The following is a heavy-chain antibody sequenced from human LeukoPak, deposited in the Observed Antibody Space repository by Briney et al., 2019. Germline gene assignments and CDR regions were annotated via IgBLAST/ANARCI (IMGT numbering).Heavy chain of an antibody. D-gene: IGHD3-16*01. CDR2: ISYDGSNK. CDR3: AKAGGSTNDY. V-gene: IGHV3-30*04. Sequence: GGSLRLSCAASGFTFSSYAMHWVRQAPGKGLEWVAVISYDGSNKYYADSVKGRFTISRDNSKNALYLQMNSLRAEDTAVYYCAKAGGSTNDYWGQGTLVTVSS. CDR1: GFTFSSYA. J-gene: IGHJ4*02.